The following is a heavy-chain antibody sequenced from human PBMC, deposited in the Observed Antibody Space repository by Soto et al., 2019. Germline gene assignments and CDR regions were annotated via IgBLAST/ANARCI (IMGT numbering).Heavy chain of an antibody. J-gene: IGHJ6*02. CDR2: IIPNNGTT. CDR1: GGTFSSYA. CDR3: ARDRATAVKYYYYYGMDI. V-gene: IGHV1-18*01. Sequence: GASVKVSCKASGGTFSSYAISWVRQAPGQGLEWMGGIIPNNGTTNYAQKFQGRVTMTTDASTSTAYMELRSLRSDDTAVYYCARDRATAVKYYYYYGMDIWGQGTTVTVSS. D-gene: IGHD5-12*01.